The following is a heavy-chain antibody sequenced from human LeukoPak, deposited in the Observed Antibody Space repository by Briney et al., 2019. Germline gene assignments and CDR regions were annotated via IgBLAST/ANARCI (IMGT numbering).Heavy chain of an antibody. V-gene: IGHV1-69*04. CDR1: GGTFSSYA. Sequence: SVKVSCKASGGTFSSYAISWVRQAPGQGLEWMGRITPILGIANYAQKFQGRVTITADKSTSTAYMELSSLRSEDTAVYYCARAGTPHLPLDYWGQGTLVTVSS. D-gene: IGHD1-7*01. CDR2: ITPILGIA. CDR3: ARAGTPHLPLDY. J-gene: IGHJ4*02.